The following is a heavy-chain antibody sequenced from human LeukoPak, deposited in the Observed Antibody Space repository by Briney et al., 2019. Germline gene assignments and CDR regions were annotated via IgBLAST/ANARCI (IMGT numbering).Heavy chain of an antibody. D-gene: IGHD3-22*01. CDR3: ASTYYDSSGYYNEGTLDY. CDR1: GGTFSGYA. V-gene: IGHV1-69*13. CDR2: IIPIFGTA. Sequence: SVKVSCKASGGTFSGYAISWVRQAPGQGLEWMGGIIPIFGTANYAQKFQGRVTITADESTSTAYMELSSLRSEDTAVYYCASTYYDSSGYYNEGTLDYWGQGTLVTVSS. J-gene: IGHJ4*02.